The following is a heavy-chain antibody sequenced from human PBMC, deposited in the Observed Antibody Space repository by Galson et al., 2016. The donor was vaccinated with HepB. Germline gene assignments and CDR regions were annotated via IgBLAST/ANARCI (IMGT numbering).Heavy chain of an antibody. CDR2: ISSSGSTI. CDR3: ARVRSSGWQTKYYFDY. J-gene: IGHJ4*02. CDR1: GFTFSDYY. D-gene: IGHD6-19*01. V-gene: IGHV3-11*01. Sequence: SLRLSCAASGFTFSDYYMSWIRQAPGKGLEWVSYISSSGSTIYYADSVKGRFTISRDNAKNSLYLQMNSLRAEDTAVYYCARVRSSGWQTKYYFDYWGQGTLVTVSS.